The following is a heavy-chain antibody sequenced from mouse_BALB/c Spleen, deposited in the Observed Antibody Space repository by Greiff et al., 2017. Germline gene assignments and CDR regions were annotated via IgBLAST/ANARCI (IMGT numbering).Heavy chain of an antibody. J-gene: IGHJ1*01. V-gene: IGHV1-14*01. CDR3: ARSDYPWYFDV. CDR1: GYTFTSYV. Sequence: EVKLLESGPELVKPGASVKMSCKASGYTFTSYVMHWVKQKPGQGLEWIGYINPYNDGTKYNEKFKGKATLTSDKSSSTAYMELSSLTSEDSAVYYCARSDYPWYFDVWGAGTTVTVSS. D-gene: IGHD5-5*01. CDR2: INPYNDGT.